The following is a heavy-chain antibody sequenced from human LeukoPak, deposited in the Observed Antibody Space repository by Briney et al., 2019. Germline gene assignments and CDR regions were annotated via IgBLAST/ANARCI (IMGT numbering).Heavy chain of an antibody. CDR3: ARDMGSGYSDY. V-gene: IGHV3-33*08. J-gene: IGHJ4*02. Sequence: PGGSLRLSCAASGFTFSSYWMSWVRQAPGKGLEWVSIIWFNGNNEYYADSVRGRFTISRDNSKNTLYLQMNSLRGEDTAVYYCARDMGSGYSDYWGQGTLVIVSS. D-gene: IGHD5-12*01. CDR1: GFTFSSYW. CDR2: IWFNGNNE.